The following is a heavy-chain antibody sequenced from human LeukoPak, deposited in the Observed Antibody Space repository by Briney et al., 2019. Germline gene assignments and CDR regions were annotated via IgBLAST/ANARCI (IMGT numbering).Heavy chain of an antibody. D-gene: IGHD5-12*01. Sequence: PSETLSLTCTVSGGSISSSSYYWGWIRQPPGKGLEWIGSIYYSGSTYYNPSLKSRVTISVDTSKNQFSLKLSSVTTADTAVYYCAAVDITYYYYGMDVWGRGTTVTVSS. CDR3: AAVDITYYYYGMDV. CDR2: IYYSGST. CDR1: GGSISSSSYY. V-gene: IGHV4-39*01. J-gene: IGHJ6*02.